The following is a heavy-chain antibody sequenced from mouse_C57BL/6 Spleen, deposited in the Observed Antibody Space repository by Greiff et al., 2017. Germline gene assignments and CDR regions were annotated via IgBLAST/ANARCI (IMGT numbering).Heavy chain of an antibody. Sequence: EVQLQESGGGLVKPGGSLKLSCAASGFTFSDYGMHWVRQAPEKGLEWVAYISSGSSTIYYADTVKGRFTISRDNAKNTLFLQMTSLRSEDTAMYYCARKVIKGTGYFDYWGQGTTLTVSS. CDR2: ISSGSSTI. CDR1: GFTFSDYG. D-gene: IGHD2-1*01. CDR3: ARKVIKGTGYFDY. V-gene: IGHV5-17*01. J-gene: IGHJ2*01.